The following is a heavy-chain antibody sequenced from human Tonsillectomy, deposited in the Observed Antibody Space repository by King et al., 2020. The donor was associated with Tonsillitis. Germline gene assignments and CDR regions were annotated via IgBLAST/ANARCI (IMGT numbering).Heavy chain of an antibody. Sequence: QLVQSGAEVKKPGASVKVSCKASGYTFTSYDINWVRQATGQGLEWMGWINPNSGNTGYAQNFQGRVTMTRNTSISTAYMELSSLRSEDTAVYYCARETRYSAKGSGMDVWGQGTTVTVSS. CDR3: ARETRYSAKGSGMDV. V-gene: IGHV1-8*01. D-gene: IGHD1-26*01. CDR1: GYTFTSYD. CDR2: INPNSGNT. J-gene: IGHJ6*02.